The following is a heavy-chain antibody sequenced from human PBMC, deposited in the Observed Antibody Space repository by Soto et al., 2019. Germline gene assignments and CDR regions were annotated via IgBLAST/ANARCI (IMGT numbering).Heavy chain of an antibody. CDR1: GGSFSGYY. CDR3: ARVMRASGWSGEAGCDFDI. D-gene: IGHD6-19*01. J-gene: IGHJ3*02. Sequence: NPSETLSLTCAVYGGSFSGYYWSWIRQPPGKGLEWIGEINHSGSTNYNPSLKSRVTISVDASKNQFSLKLSSVTAADTAVYYCARVMRASGWSGEAGCDFDIWGQGTMVNVSS. CDR2: INHSGST. V-gene: IGHV4-34*01.